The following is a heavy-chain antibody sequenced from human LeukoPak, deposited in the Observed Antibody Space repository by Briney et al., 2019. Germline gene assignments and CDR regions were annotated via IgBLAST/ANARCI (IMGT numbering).Heavy chain of an antibody. CDR2: INSDGSST. J-gene: IGHJ5*02. CDR1: GFTFSSYW. V-gene: IGHV3-74*01. Sequence: GGSLRLSCAASGFTFSSYWMHWVRHAPGKGLVWVSRINSDGSSTSYADSVKGRFTISRDNAKNTVYLQMSSLRAEDTAVYYCARDRRRGWFDPWGQGTLVTVSS. CDR3: ARDRRRGWFDP.